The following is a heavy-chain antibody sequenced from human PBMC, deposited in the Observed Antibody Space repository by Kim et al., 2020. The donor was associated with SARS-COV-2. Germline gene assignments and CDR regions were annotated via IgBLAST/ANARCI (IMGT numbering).Heavy chain of an antibody. D-gene: IGHD6-6*01. Sequence: SETLSLTCAVYGGSFSGYYWSWIRQPPGKGLEWIGEINHSGGTNYNPPLKSRVTISVDTSKNQFSLKLSSVTAADTAVYYCARVRGARLLYYYYFGMDVWGQGTTVTVSS. V-gene: IGHV4-34*01. CDR3: ARVRGARLLYYYYFGMDV. J-gene: IGHJ6*02. CDR1: GGSFSGYY. CDR2: INHSGGT.